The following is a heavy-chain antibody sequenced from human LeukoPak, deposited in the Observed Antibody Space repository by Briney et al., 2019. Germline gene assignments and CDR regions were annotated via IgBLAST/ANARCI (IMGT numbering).Heavy chain of an antibody. D-gene: IGHD6-13*01. J-gene: IGHJ5*02. CDR3: ARESVGAAADISWFDP. Sequence: HRASVKVSCKASGYTFTGYYMHWVRQAPGQGLEWMGRINPNSGGTNYAQKSQGRVTMTRDTSISTAYMELSRLRSDDTAVYYCARESVGAAADISWFDPWGQGTLVTVSS. CDR1: GYTFTGYY. V-gene: IGHV1-2*06. CDR2: INPNSGGT.